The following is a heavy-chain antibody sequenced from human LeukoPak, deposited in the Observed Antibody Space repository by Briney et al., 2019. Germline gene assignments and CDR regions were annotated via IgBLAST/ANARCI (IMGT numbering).Heavy chain of an antibody. J-gene: IGHJ4*02. CDR3: ASLDNTAGYFDY. D-gene: IGHD2-2*02. V-gene: IGHV4-4*02. CDR2: IYQSGNT. Sequence: PSETLSLTCAVSGGSISSSNWWSWVRQPPGKGLEWIGEIYQSGNTNYNPSLKSRVTISVDKSNNQFSLKLNSVTAADTAVYYCASLDNTAGYFDYWGQGTLVTVSS. CDR1: GGSISSSNW.